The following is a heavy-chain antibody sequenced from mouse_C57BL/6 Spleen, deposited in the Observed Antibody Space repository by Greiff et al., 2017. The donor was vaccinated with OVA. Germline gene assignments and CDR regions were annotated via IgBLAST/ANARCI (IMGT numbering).Heavy chain of an antibody. CDR2: IYPGDGDT. CDR1: GYAFSSYW. CDR3: ARYRYYGSSPYWYFDV. Sequence: LVESGAELVKPGASVKISCKASGYAFSSYWMNWVKQRPGKGLEWIGRIYPGDGDTNYNGKFKGKATLTADKSSSTAYMQLSSLTSEDSAVYFCARYRYYGSSPYWYFDVWGTGTTVTVSS. D-gene: IGHD1-1*01. J-gene: IGHJ1*03. V-gene: IGHV1-82*01.